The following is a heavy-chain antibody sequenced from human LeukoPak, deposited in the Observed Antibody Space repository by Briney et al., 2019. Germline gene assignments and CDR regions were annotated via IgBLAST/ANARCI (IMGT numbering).Heavy chain of an antibody. D-gene: IGHD1-26*01. Sequence: SETLSLTCTVSGGSISYNYWSWIRQPPGRGLEWIGHIYYSGSTNYNPSLKSRVTISLDTSKNQFSLKLTSVTAADTAMYYCARQMYTGTYPSWVDCWGQGTLVTVSS. CDR3: ARQMYTGTYPSWVDC. CDR1: GGSISYNY. J-gene: IGHJ5*01. CDR2: IYYSGST. V-gene: IGHV4-59*01.